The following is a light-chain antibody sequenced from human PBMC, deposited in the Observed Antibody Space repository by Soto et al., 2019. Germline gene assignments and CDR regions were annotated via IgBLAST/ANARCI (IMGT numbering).Light chain of an antibody. V-gene: IGKV1-13*02. CDR3: QQYYSYPYT. Sequence: AIQLTQSPSSLSASVGDRVTITCRASQGISSALAWYQHKSGKPPKSLIYDASSLESGVPSRFSGTGSGTDFTLTISSLQTEDFATYYCQQYYSYPYTFGQGTK. CDR1: QGISSA. CDR2: DAS. J-gene: IGKJ2*01.